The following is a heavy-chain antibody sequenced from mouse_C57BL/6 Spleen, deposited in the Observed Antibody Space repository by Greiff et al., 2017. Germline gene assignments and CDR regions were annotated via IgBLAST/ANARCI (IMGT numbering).Heavy chain of an antibody. V-gene: IGHV1-26*01. CDR3: SRDSNYYAMDY. Sequence: EVQLQQSGPELVKPGASVKISCKASGYTFTDYYMNWVKQSHGKSLEWIGDINPNNGGTSYNQKFKGKATVTVDKSSSTAYIELRSLTSEDSAVXDCSRDSNYYAMDYWGQGTSVTVSS. D-gene: IGHD2-5*01. CDR2: INPNNGGT. CDR1: GYTFTDYY. J-gene: IGHJ4*01.